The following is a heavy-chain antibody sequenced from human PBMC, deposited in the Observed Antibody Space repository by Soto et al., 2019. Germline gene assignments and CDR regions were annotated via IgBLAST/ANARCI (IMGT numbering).Heavy chain of an antibody. D-gene: IGHD5-12*01. CDR2: INAGNGDT. CDR3: ARAISGYVT. V-gene: IGHV1-3*01. J-gene: IGHJ4*02. Sequence: VQLVQSGAEVKKPGASVRISCTASGISYTTYAIHWVRQAPGQGLEWMGWINAGNGDTRYSQRFQGRVTLTRDTSATTTYMDLSSLRSEDMSIYYCARAISGYVTWGQGTLVTVSS. CDR1: GISYTTYA.